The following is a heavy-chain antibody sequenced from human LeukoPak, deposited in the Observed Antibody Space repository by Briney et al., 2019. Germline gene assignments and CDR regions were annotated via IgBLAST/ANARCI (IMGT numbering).Heavy chain of an antibody. V-gene: IGHV1-46*01. CDR1: GYTFTSYY. J-gene: IGHJ5*02. CDR3: AEAVAGPRGWIDP. CDR2: INPSGGST. Sequence: ASVKVSCKASGYTFTSYYMHWVLQAPGQGLEWMGIINPSGGSTSYAQKFQGRVTMTRDTSTSTVYMELSSLRSEDTAVYYCAEAVAGPRGWIDPWGQGTLVTVSS. D-gene: IGHD6-19*01.